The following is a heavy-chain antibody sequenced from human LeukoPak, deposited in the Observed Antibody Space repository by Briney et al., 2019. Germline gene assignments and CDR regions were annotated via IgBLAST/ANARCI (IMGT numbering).Heavy chain of an antibody. CDR1: GFTVSSNY. Sequence: GGSLRLSCAASGFTVSSNYMSWVRQAPGKGLEWVSVIYSGGSTYYADSVKGRFTISRDNSKNTLYLQMNSLRAEDTAVYYYARGHDGYFDYWGQGTLGTVSS. J-gene: IGHJ4*02. D-gene: IGHD3-3*01. CDR2: IYSGGST. CDR3: ARGHDGYFDY. V-gene: IGHV3-66*01.